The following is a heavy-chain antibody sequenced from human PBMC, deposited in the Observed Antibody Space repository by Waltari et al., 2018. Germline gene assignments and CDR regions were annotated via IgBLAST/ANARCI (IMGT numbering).Heavy chain of an antibody. D-gene: IGHD6-13*01. CDR2: INTNTGNP. CDR3: ARERIAAASDWFDP. Sequence: PGASVKVSCKASGYTFTSYAMNWVRQAPGQGLEWMGWINTNTGNPTYAQGFTGRFVFSLDTSVSTAYLQISSLKAEDTAVYYCARERIAAASDWFDPWGQGTLVTVSS. V-gene: IGHV7-4-1*02. CDR1: GYTFTSYA. J-gene: IGHJ5*02.